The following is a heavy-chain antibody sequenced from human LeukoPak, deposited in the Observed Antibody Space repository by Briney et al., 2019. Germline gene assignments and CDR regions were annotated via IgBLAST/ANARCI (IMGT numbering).Heavy chain of an antibody. CDR2: INRDGSVK. CDR3: ARDPGYRAFDL. J-gene: IGHJ4*02. CDR1: GFNFTALW. D-gene: IGHD2-15*01. V-gene: IGHV3-7*01. Sequence: GGSLRLACAASGFNFTALWMSWVRQTPEKGLEFVANINRDGSVKNYVDSVRGRFTISRDNAKKSLFLELNSLRADDTAVFFCARDPGYRAFDLWGQGSLVTVSS.